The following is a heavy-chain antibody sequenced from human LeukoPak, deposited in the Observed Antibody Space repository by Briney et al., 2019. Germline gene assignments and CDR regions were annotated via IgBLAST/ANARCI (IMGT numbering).Heavy chain of an antibody. CDR3: AKDIGPTLYGYCRGGSCHNWFDH. Sequence: SGGSLRLSCAASGFTFDDYAMQWVRHAPGKGLEWVSGISWSRGSIVYADSVKGGFTISRDNAKNPLYLQINSLRPHDTALYYCAKDIGPTLYGYCRGGSCHNWFDHWGQGTLVTVSS. CDR2: ISWSRGSI. J-gene: IGHJ5*02. D-gene: IGHD2-15*01. CDR1: GFTFDDYA. V-gene: IGHV3-9*01.